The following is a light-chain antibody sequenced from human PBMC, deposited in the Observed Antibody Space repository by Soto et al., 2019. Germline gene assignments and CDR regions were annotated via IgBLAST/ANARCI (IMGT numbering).Light chain of an antibody. Sequence: ENVLTQSPATLSLSPGERATLSCRASQSVNSYLAWYQQKPGQAPRLLIYGASNRATGFPARFSGSGSGTDLTLTISSLEPEDFAVYYCQQRSNWPYTFGQGTKLEIK. J-gene: IGKJ2*01. CDR3: QQRSNWPYT. CDR2: GAS. V-gene: IGKV3-11*01. CDR1: QSVNSY.